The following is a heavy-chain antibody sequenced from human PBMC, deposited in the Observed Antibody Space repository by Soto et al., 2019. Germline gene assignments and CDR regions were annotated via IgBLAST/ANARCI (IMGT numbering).Heavy chain of an antibody. Sequence: QVPLVESGGGVVQPGRSLRLSCAASGFTFSSYGMHWVRQAPGKGLEWVAVIWYDGSNKYYADSVKGRFTISRDNSKNTLYLQMNSLRAEDTAVYYCAREQIAAAGIDYWGQGTLVTVSS. D-gene: IGHD6-13*01. V-gene: IGHV3-33*01. CDR2: IWYDGSNK. CDR1: GFTFSSYG. CDR3: AREQIAAAGIDY. J-gene: IGHJ4*02.